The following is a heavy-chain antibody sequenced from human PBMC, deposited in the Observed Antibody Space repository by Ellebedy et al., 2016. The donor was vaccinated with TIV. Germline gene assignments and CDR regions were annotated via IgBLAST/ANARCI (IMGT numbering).Heavy chain of an antibody. V-gene: IGHV3-21*03. CDR3: TTGGDIVVVPAAILRGRRYYYYYGMDV. J-gene: IGHJ6*02. Sequence: GESLKISXAASGFTFSSYSMNWVRQAPGKGLEWVSSISSSSSYIYYADSVKGRFTISRDNAKNSLYLQMNSLKTEDTAVYYCTTGGDIVVVPAAILRGRRYYYYYGMDVWGQGTTVTVSS. CDR1: GFTFSSYS. CDR2: ISSSSSYI. D-gene: IGHD2-2*01.